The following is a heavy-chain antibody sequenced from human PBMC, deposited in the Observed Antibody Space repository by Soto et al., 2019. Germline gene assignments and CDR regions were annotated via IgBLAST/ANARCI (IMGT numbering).Heavy chain of an antibody. V-gene: IGHV3-30-3*01. CDR3: ARDLRYYRSGRRGYYGIDV. J-gene: IGHJ6*02. CDR1: GFTFSSYA. CDR2: ISYDGSNK. D-gene: IGHD3-10*01. Sequence: QVQLVESGGGVVQPGRSLRRSCAASGFTFSSYAMHWVRQAPGKGLEWVAVISYDGSNKYYADSVKGRFTISRDNSKNTLYLQMNSLRAEDTAVYYCARDLRYYRSGRRGYYGIDVWGQGTTVTVSS.